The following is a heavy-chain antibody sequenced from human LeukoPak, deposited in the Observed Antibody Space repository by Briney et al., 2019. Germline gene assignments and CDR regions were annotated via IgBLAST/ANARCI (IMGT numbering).Heavy chain of an antibody. D-gene: IGHD3-10*01. J-gene: IGHJ3*02. Sequence: SETLSLTCTVSSGSISTSNYYWGWVRQPPGKALEWIGRIYTSGSTNYNPSLKSRVTMSVDTSKNQFSLKLSSVTAADTAVYYCARSDGYGLVGIWGQGTMVTVSS. CDR1: SGSISTSNYY. CDR3: ARSDGYGLVGI. CDR2: IYTSGST. V-gene: IGHV4-39*07.